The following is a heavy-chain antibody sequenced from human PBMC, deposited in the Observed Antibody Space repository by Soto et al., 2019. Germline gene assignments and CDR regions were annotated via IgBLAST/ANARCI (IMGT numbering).Heavy chain of an antibody. CDR2: IYFSGST. V-gene: IGHV4-39*01. CDR3: ARRERAAGTDWWFDP. Sequence: PSETLSLTCSVSGGSISRRESYWGWIRQPPGQGLEWIGTIYFSGSTYYNPSLKSRVTLSVDTSKNQFSLKLSSVTAADTAVYYCARRERAAGTDWWFDPWGQGTLVTAPQ. J-gene: IGHJ5*02. D-gene: IGHD6-13*01. CDR1: GGSISRRESY.